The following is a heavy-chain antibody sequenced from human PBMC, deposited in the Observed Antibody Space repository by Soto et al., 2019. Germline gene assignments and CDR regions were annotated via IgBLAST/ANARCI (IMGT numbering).Heavy chain of an antibody. D-gene: IGHD3-16*02. CDR1: RFTFSSYA. V-gene: IGHV3-23*01. Sequence: GSLRLSCAASRFTFSSYAAIGVLQTPLNWLECVSAISGSGGSTYYADSVKGRFTISRDNSKNTLYLQMNSLRAEDTAVYYCAKDMITFGGVIVYYFDYWGQGTLVTVSS. CDR3: AKDMITFGGVIVYYFDY. J-gene: IGHJ4*02. CDR2: ISGSGGST.